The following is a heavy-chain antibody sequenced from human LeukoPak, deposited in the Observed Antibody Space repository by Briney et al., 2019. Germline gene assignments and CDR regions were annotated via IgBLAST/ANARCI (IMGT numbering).Heavy chain of an antibody. CDR1: GGSISSYY. CDR2: IYYSGST. V-gene: IGHV4-59*01. Sequence: SETLSLTCTVSGGSISSYYWSWIRQPPGKGLEWSGYIYYSGSTNYNPSLKSRVTISVDTSKNQFSLKLSSVTAADTAVYYCARVSWFPRPSYYYMDVWGKGTTVTVSS. D-gene: IGHD3-9*01. CDR3: ARVSWFPRPSYYYMDV. J-gene: IGHJ6*03.